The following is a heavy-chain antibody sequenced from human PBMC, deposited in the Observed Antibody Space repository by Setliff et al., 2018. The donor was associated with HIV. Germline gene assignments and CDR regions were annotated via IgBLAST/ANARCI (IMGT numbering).Heavy chain of an antibody. CDR1: GDTFNTYS. D-gene: IGHD3-10*01. Sequence: SVKVSCKTSGDTFNTYSISWVRQAPGQGLEWMGGIIPMLRATKYAQRFQGRVTITADESTSTAYMELSSLRSEDTAVYYCATATGYHDSGSLQNWGQGTLVTVSS. CDR2: IIPMLRAT. V-gene: IGHV1-69*13. J-gene: IGHJ4*02. CDR3: ATATGYHDSGSLQN.